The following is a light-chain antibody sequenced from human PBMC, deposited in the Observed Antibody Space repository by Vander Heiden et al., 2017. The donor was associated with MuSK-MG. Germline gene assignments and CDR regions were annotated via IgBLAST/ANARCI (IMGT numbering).Light chain of an antibody. CDR1: SSDVGSYHL. V-gene: IGLV2-23*02. J-gene: IGLJ2*01. CDR3: GAYAGSSTLV. CDR2: EVS. Sequence: PGQSLTLSCTGTSSDVGSYHLVSWYPQHPGQAPKLLIYEVSNRPSGVSHRFSGSKAGTTASPTTLGRQDEEEADYYCGAYAGSSTLVFGGGTKLTVL.